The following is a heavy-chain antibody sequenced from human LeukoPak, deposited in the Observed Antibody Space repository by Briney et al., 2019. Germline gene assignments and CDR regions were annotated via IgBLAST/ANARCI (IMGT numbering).Heavy chain of an antibody. CDR3: ARQGIAASGDWFDP. J-gene: IGHJ5*02. CDR2: INHSGST. V-gene: IGHV4-34*01. CDR1: GGSFSGYY. Sequence: SETLSLTCAVYGGSFSGYYWSWIRQPPGKGLEWIGEINHSGSTNYNPSLKSRVTISVDTSKNQFSLKLSSVTAADTAVYYCARQGIAASGDWFDPWGQGTLVTVSS. D-gene: IGHD6-25*01.